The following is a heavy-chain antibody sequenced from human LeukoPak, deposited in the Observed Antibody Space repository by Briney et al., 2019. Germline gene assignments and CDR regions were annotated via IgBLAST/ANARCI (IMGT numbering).Heavy chain of an antibody. CDR1: GFTFSSYA. J-gene: IGHJ3*02. CDR3: AKLNPGGDAFDI. D-gene: IGHD3-16*01. Sequence: GGSLRLSCAASGFTFSSYAMSWVRQAPGKGLEWVSALSGSGGNTYYADSVKGRFTISRDNSKNTLYLQMNSLRAEDTAVYYCAKLNPGGDAFDIWGQGTMVTVSS. V-gene: IGHV3-23*01. CDR2: LSGSGGNT.